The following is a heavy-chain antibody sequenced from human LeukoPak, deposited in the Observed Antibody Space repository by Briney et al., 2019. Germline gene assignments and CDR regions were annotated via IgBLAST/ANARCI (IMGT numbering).Heavy chain of an antibody. Sequence: ASVKVSCKVSGYTLTELSMHWVRQAPGKGLEWMGGFDPEDGETIYVQKFQGRVTMTEDTSTDTAYMELSSLRSEDTAVYYCATPGVPAAKWGYYYGMDVWGKGTTVTVSS. D-gene: IGHD2-2*01. CDR2: FDPEDGET. V-gene: IGHV1-24*01. CDR3: ATPGVPAAKWGYYYGMDV. CDR1: GYTLTELS. J-gene: IGHJ6*04.